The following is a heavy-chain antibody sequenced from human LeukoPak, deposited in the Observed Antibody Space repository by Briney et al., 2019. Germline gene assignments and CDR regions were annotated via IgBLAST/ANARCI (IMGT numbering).Heavy chain of an antibody. J-gene: IGHJ4*02. CDR3: ANTPLYYYDSSGLFDY. D-gene: IGHD3-22*01. V-gene: IGHV3-23*01. CDR1: GFTFSSYA. Sequence: PGGSLRLSCAASGFTFSSYAMSWVRQAPGKGLEWVSAISGSGGSTYYADSVKGRFTISRDNSKNTLYLQMNSLRAEDTAVYYCANTPLYYYDSSGLFDYWGQGTLVTVSS. CDR2: ISGSGGST.